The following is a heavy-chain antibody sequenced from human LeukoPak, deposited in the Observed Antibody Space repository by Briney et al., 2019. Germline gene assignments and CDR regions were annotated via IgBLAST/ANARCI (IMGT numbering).Heavy chain of an antibody. Sequence: GGSLRLSCAASGFTFDDYGMSWVRQAPGKGLEWVSYISSSSSTIYYADSVKGRFTISRDNAKNSLYLQMNSLRAEDTAVYYCARDAVWGYYDSSGYYPLDYWGQGTLVTVSS. CDR2: ISSSSSTI. CDR1: GFTFDDYG. V-gene: IGHV3-48*01. CDR3: ARDAVWGYYDSSGYYPLDY. J-gene: IGHJ4*02. D-gene: IGHD3-22*01.